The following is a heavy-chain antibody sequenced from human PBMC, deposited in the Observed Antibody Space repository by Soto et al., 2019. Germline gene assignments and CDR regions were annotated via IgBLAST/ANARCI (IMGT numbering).Heavy chain of an antibody. V-gene: IGHV1-69*01. CDR1: GGTFSNYA. D-gene: IGHD6-19*01. J-gene: IGHJ6*02. CDR2: IIPIFGTA. CDR3: ARDGIGIAVAGTYNGMDV. Sequence: QVQLVRSGAEVKKPGSSVKVSCKASGGTFSNYAISWVRQAPGQGLEWMGGIIPIFGTANNPQKFQGRVTITADESTSTAYMELSSLRAEDTAVYYCARDGIGIAVAGTYNGMDVWGQGTTVTVSS.